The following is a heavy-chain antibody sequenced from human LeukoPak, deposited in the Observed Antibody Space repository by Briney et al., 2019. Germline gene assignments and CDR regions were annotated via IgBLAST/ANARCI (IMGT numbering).Heavy chain of an antibody. V-gene: IGHV3-9*01. J-gene: IGHJ1*01. Sequence: GGSLRLSCAASGFTFDDYAMHWVRQAPGKGLEWVSGISWNSGSIGYADSVKGRFTISRDNAKNSLYLQMNSLRAEDTAVYYCARDILTGSQSRFQHWGQGTLVTVSS. CDR2: ISWNSGSI. CDR3: ARDILTGSQSRFQH. D-gene: IGHD3-9*01. CDR1: GFTFDDYA.